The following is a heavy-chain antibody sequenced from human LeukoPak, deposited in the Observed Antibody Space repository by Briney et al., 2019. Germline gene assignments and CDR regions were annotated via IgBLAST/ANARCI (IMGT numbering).Heavy chain of an antibody. CDR2: ISGSGGST. CDR1: GFTFSSYA. V-gene: IGHV3-23*01. J-gene: IGHJ4*02. Sequence: GGSLRLSCAASGFTFSSYAMSCVRQAPGKGLEGVSAISGSGGSTYYADSVKGRFTISRGKSKNTLYLQMNSLRAEDTAVYYCAKDGHKGGPSSSWESVFDYWGQGTLVTVSS. CDR3: AKDGHKGGPSSSWESVFDY. D-gene: IGHD6-13*01.